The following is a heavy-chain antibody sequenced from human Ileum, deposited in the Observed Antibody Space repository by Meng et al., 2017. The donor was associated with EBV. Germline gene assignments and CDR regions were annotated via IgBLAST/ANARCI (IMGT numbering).Heavy chain of an antibody. D-gene: IGHD2-21*02. CDR3: ARERGGGDRGIQ. Sequence: QVQLQESGQGLVKPSETLFLTCSVSNGSVSSYGYYWTWIRQPPGKGLEWIGYMSYTGSTNYKSTLKSRVTISVDKSKNQFSLKLSSVTAADTAVYYCARERGGGDRGIQWGQGTLVTVSS. J-gene: IGHJ4*02. V-gene: IGHV4-61*08. CDR1: NGSVSSYGYY. CDR2: MSYTGST.